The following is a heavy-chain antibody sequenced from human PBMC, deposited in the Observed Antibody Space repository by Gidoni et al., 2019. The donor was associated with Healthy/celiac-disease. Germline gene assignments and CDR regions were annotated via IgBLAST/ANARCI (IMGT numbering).Heavy chain of an antibody. CDR1: GFTFSSYA. CDR3: AKEPVSSGKLNWFDP. Sequence: EVQLLESGGGLVQPGGSLRLSCAASGFTFSSYAMSWVRQAPGKGLEWVSAISGSGGSTYYADAVKGRFTISRDNSKNTLYLQMNSLRVEDTAVYYCAKEPVSSGKLNWFDPWGQGTLVTVSS. V-gene: IGHV3-23*01. J-gene: IGHJ5*02. D-gene: IGHD6-6*01. CDR2: ISGSGGST.